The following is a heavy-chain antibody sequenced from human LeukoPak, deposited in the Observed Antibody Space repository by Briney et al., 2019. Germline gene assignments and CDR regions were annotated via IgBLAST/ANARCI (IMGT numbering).Heavy chain of an antibody. D-gene: IGHD2-2*02. CDR1: GYTFTSYG. CDR2: ISAYNGNT. J-gene: IGHJ6*02. CDR3: ARVYCSSTSCYRAYYYGMDV. V-gene: IGHV1-18*01. Sequence: ASVKVSCKASGYTFTSYGISWVRQAPGQGLEWMGWISAYNGNTNCAQKLQGRVTMTTDTSTSTAYMELRSLRSDDTAVYYCARVYCSSTSCYRAYYYGMDVWGQGTTVTVSS.